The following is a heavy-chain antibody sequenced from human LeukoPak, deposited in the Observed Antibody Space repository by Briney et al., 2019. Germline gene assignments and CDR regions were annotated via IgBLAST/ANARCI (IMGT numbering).Heavy chain of an antibody. J-gene: IGHJ4*02. CDR2: IYHSGRT. Sequence: SETLSLTCAVSGGSIISGNWWSWVRQPPGKGLEWIGEIYHSGRTNYNPSLKSRVTISLDKTKNQFSLNLSSVTAADTALYYCASSDGLPPRSDSSYDVFDYWGQGTLVTVSS. V-gene: IGHV4-4*02. D-gene: IGHD5-12*01. CDR1: GGSIISGNW. CDR3: ASSDGLPPRSDSSYDVFDY.